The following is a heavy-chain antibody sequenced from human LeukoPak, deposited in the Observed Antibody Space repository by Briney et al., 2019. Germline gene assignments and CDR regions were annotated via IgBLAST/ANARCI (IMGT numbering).Heavy chain of an antibody. J-gene: IGHJ5*02. CDR3: ARTPNYDSSGSWFGP. CDR2: INWNGGRT. V-gene: IGHV3-20*04. Sequence: GGSLRLSCAASGFNFDDYGMNWVRQAPGKGLEWISYINWNGGRTNYADSVKGRFTISRDNAKNSLYLQMNSLRAEDTAVYYCARTPNYDSSGSWFGPWGQGTLVTVSS. CDR1: GFNFDDYG. D-gene: IGHD3-22*01.